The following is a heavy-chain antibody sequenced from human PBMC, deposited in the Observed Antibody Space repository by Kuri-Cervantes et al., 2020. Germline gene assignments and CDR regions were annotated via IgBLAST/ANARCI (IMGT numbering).Heavy chain of an antibody. D-gene: IGHD3-9*01. CDR1: GGSFNSYY. V-gene: IGHV4-34*01. J-gene: IGHJ4*02. Sequence: SETLSLTCAVYGGSFNSYYWSWIRQPPGQGLEWIAEINHRGSTNYNPSLKSRVTISVDTSKNQFSLKLSSVTAADTAVYYCAGILTGYTLDYWGQGTLVTVSS. CDR3: AGILTGYTLDY. CDR2: INHRGST.